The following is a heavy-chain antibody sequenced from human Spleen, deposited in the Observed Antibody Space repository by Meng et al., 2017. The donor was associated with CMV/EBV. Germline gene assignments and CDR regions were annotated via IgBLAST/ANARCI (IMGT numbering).Heavy chain of an antibody. V-gene: IGHV1-8*03. D-gene: IGHD3-9*01. Sequence: SVKVSCKASGYTFTSYDINWVRQATGQGLEWMGWMNPNSGNTGYAQKFQGRVTITRNTSISTAYMELSSLRSEDTAVYYCASGGGVLRYFDWLTAGSYYYGMDVWGQGTTVTVSS. CDR2: MNPNSGNT. CDR3: ASGGGVLRYFDWLTAGSYYYGMDV. CDR1: GYTFTSYD. J-gene: IGHJ6*02.